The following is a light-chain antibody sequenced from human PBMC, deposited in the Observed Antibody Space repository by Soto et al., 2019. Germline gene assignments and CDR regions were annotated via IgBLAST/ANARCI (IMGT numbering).Light chain of an antibody. Sequence: DIQMTHSPSSLSASVGDRVTITCLTSQSIRSYLNWYQQKPGKAPKPLIYAASSLQSGVPSRFSGSGSGTDFTLTISSLQPEDFATYYCQQSYSTPQVTFGGGTKVDIK. CDR2: AAS. J-gene: IGKJ4*01. CDR3: QQSYSTPQVT. V-gene: IGKV1-39*01. CDR1: QSIRSY.